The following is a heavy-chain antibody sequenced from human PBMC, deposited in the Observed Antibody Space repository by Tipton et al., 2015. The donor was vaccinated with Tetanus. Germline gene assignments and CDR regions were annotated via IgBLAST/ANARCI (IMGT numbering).Heavy chain of an antibody. CDR1: GFSFSSYA. V-gene: IGHV3-23*01. CDR3: AKLKSRGDSSAIEH. CDR2: VSASGNT. Sequence: SLRLSCAASGFSFSSYAMTWVRQVPGEGLEWVSGVSASGNTNYADSVDGRFTISRDNAKNTMYLQMDSLRAEDTATYYCAKLKSRGDSSAIEHWGQGTLVTVSS. J-gene: IGHJ4*02. D-gene: IGHD2-21*02.